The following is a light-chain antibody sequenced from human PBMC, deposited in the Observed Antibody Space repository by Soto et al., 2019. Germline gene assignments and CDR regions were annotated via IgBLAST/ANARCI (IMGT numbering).Light chain of an antibody. V-gene: IGKV3-15*01. Sequence: EIVLTQSPGTLSLSPGERATLSCRASQSLSNNYLAWYQQKPGQGPRLLIYDASTRATGIPDRFSGGGSGTEFTLTISSLQSEDFVVYYCQQYNSWPPITFGQGTRLEIK. CDR3: QQYNSWPPIT. J-gene: IGKJ5*01. CDR1: QSLSNN. CDR2: DAS.